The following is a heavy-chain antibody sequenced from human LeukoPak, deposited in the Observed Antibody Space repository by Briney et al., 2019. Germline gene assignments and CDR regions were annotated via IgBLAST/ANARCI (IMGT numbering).Heavy chain of an antibody. CDR2: IYYSGST. CDR3: ARGGSYCSGGSCYSVPFDY. CDR1: GGSISSYY. Sequence: SETLSLTCTVSGGSISSYYWSWIRQPPGKGLEWIGYIYYSGSTNYNPSLKSRVTISVDTSKNQFSLKLSSVTAAGTAVYYCARGGSYCSGGSCYSVPFDYWGQGTLVTVSS. J-gene: IGHJ4*02. D-gene: IGHD2-15*01. V-gene: IGHV4-59*01.